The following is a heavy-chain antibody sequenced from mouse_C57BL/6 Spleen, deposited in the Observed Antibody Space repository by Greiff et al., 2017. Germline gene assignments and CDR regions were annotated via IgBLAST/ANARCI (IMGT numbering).Heavy chain of an antibody. CDR1: GFTFSSYA. CDR2: ISDGGSYT. J-gene: IGHJ3*01. CDR3: ARGYSNYGSFAY. V-gene: IGHV5-4*03. D-gene: IGHD2-5*01. Sequence: EVKLMESGGGLVKPGGSLKLSCAASGFTFSSYAMSWVRQTPEKRLEWVATISDGGSYTYYPDNVKGRFTISRDNAKNNLYLQMSHLKSEDTAMYYCARGYSNYGSFAYWGQVTLVTVSA.